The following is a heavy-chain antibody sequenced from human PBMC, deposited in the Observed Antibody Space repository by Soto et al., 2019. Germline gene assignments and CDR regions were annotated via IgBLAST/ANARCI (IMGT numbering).Heavy chain of an antibody. CDR1: GFTFSSYA. D-gene: IGHD6-19*01. Sequence: PGGSLRLSCAASGFTFSSYAMSWVRQAPGKGLEWVSAISGSGGSTYYADSVKGRFTISRDNSKNTLYLQMNSLRAEDTAVYYCAKVRGVAVADPAYFDYWGQGTLVTVS. J-gene: IGHJ4*02. CDR2: ISGSGGST. V-gene: IGHV3-23*01. CDR3: AKVRGVAVADPAYFDY.